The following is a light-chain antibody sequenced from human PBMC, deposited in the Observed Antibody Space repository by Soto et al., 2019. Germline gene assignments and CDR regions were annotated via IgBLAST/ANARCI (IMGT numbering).Light chain of an antibody. Sequence: LSPATVSVYKGERATLSCRASQSVSSSYLAWYQQKLGQAPRLLIYGASNRATGIPDRFSSSGSGTDFTLTISRLEPEDFAVYYCQQYNNWPPTFGQGTNVDI. V-gene: IGKV3-20*01. J-gene: IGKJ1*01. CDR2: GAS. CDR3: QQYNNWPPT. CDR1: QSVSSSY.